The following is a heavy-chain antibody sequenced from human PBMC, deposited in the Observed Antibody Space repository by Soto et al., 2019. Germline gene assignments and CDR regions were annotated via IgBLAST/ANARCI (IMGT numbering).Heavy chain of an antibody. V-gene: IGHV1-69*01. D-gene: IGHD6-13*01. Sequence: QVQLVQSGAEVKRPGSSVKVSCKASGGSFSLYAISWVRQAPGQGLEWMGGLIPSFGAVNYAQTFQGRVSISADESTNTAYMELRSLRSEDTAVYFCARDRIAAALLNYYGMEVWGQGTTVTVS. CDR3: ARDRIAAALLNYYGMEV. CDR1: GGSFSLYA. J-gene: IGHJ6*02. CDR2: LIPSFGAV.